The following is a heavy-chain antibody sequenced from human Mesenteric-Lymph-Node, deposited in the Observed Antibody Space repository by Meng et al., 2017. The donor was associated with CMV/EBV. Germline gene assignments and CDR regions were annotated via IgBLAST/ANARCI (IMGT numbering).Heavy chain of an antibody. J-gene: IGHJ6*02. Sequence: GGSLRLSCAASGFMFSSDWMHWVRQAPGKGLVWVSRINSDGSITTYADSVKGRFTISRDNAKNTLYLQMNSLRAEDTAVYFCSRSRGPYYGMDVWGQGTTVTVSS. V-gene: IGHV3-74*01. CDR1: GFMFSSDW. CDR3: SRSRGPYYGMDV. D-gene: IGHD3-10*01. CDR2: INSDGSIT.